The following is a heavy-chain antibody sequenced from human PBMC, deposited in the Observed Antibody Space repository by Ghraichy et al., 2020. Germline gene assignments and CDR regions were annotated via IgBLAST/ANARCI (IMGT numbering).Heavy chain of an antibody. V-gene: IGHV4-34*01. D-gene: IGHD6-13*01. Sequence: SETLSLTCAVYGGSFSGYYWSWIRQPPGKGLEWIGEINHSGSTNYNPSLKSRVTISVDTSKNQFSLKLSSVTAADTAVYYCARALHGGRIAAAGADYWGQGTLVTVSS. CDR3: ARALHGGRIAAAGADY. CDR2: INHSGST. CDR1: GGSFSGYY. J-gene: IGHJ4*02.